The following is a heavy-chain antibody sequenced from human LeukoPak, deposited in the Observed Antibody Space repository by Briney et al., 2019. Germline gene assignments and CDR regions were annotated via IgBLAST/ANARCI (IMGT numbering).Heavy chain of an antibody. D-gene: IGHD2-15*01. Sequence: GGSLRLSCVASGFTFREPAVHWVRQSPGKGLEWVGHIDKKDNLYATAYAESVKGRFTISRDDSKDTAFLHMDSLKTEDTALYYCTRDRGTYNWFVPWGQGAMVTVSS. V-gene: IGHV3-73*01. J-gene: IGHJ5*02. CDR2: IDKKDNLYAT. CDR3: TRDRGTYNWFVP. CDR1: GFTFREPA.